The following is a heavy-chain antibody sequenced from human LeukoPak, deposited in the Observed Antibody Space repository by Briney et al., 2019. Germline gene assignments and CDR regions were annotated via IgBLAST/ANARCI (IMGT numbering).Heavy chain of an antibody. Sequence: GALRLSCAASGFTFSSYSMNWVRQAPGKGLEWVSSISSSSYIYYADSVKGRFTISRDNAKNSLYLQMNSLRAEDTAVYYCARYKWGELLRRGNGGAFDIWGQGTMVTVSS. CDR2: ISSSSYI. CDR3: ARYKWGELLRRGNGGAFDI. CDR1: GFTFSSYS. D-gene: IGHD1-26*01. V-gene: IGHV3-21*01. J-gene: IGHJ3*02.